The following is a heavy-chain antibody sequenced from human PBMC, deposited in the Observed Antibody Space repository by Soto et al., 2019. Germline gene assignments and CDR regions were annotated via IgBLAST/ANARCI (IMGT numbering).Heavy chain of an antibody. Sequence: ESGGGLVQPGGSLRLSCAASGFTVSSNYMSWVRQAPGTGLEWVSVIYSGGSTYYADSVKGRFTISRHNSKNTMYLQMNSLRAEDTAVYYCASVIFMVRGVVMSPAPFDIWGQGTMVTVSS. CDR1: GFTVSSNY. CDR2: IYSGGST. CDR3: ASVIFMVRGVVMSPAPFDI. J-gene: IGHJ3*02. V-gene: IGHV3-53*04. D-gene: IGHD3-10*01.